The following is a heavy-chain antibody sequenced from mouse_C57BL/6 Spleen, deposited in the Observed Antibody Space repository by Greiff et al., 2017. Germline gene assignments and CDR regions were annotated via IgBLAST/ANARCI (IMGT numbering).Heavy chain of an antibody. CDR2: IRLKSDNYAT. Sequence: EVKVEESGGGLVQPGGSMKLSCVASGFTFSNYWMNWVRQSPEKGLEWVAQIRLKSDNYATNYAESVKGRFTISRDDSKSSVYLQMNNLRAEDTGIYYCTEDLLRPVWGTGTTVTVSS. J-gene: IGHJ1*03. CDR3: TEDLLRPV. V-gene: IGHV6-3*01. CDR1: GFTFSNYW. D-gene: IGHD1-2*01.